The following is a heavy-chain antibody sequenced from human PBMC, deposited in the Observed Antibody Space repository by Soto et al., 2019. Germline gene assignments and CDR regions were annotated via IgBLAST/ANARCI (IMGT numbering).Heavy chain of an antibody. D-gene: IGHD6-19*01. CDR1: GYTFTGYA. CDR3: ARAVAVAADFDY. Sequence: QVQLVQSGAEEKKPGASVKVSCKASGYTFTGYAMHWVRQAPGQRLEWMGWNNAGNGNTKDSQKSQGGVTITRDTPASTAYMELGSLGSEDTAVYYCARAVAVAADFDYWGQGTLVTVSS. V-gene: IGHV1-3*05. CDR2: NNAGNGNT. J-gene: IGHJ4*02.